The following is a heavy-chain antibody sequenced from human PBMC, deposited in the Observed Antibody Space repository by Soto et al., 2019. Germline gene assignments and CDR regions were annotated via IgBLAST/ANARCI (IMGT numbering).Heavy chain of an antibody. D-gene: IGHD6-13*01. V-gene: IGHV4-31*03. Sequence: QVQLQESGPGLVKPSQTLSLTCTVSGGSISSGGYYWSWIRQHPGKGLEWIGYIYYSGSTYYNQSVKSRVTISVDTSKNQFSLKLSSVTAADTAVYYCARDRNSSRGRPYGMDVWGQGTTVTVSS. J-gene: IGHJ6*02. CDR2: IYYSGST. CDR3: ARDRNSSRGRPYGMDV. CDR1: GGSISSGGYY.